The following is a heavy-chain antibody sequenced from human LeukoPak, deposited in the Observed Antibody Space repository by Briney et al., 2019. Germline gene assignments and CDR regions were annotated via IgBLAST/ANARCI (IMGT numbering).Heavy chain of an antibody. CDR3: AKLPTTVTTFVYC. CDR2: ISYDGSNK. D-gene: IGHD4-17*01. Sequence: GRSLRLSCAASGFTFSSYGMHWVRQAPGKGLEWVAVISYDGSNKYYADSVKGRFTISRDNSKNTLYLQMNSLRAEDTAVYYCAKLPTTVTTFVYCWGQGTLVTVSS. J-gene: IGHJ4*02. V-gene: IGHV3-30*18. CDR1: GFTFSSYG.